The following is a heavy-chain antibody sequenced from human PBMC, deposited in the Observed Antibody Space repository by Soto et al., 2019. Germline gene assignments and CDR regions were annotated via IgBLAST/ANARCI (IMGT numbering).Heavy chain of an antibody. D-gene: IGHD6-13*01. V-gene: IGHV4-34*01. J-gene: IGHJ4*02. CDR2: INHSGST. Sequence: SETLPLTCAVYGGSFSGYYWSWIRQPPGKGLEWIGEINHSGSTNYNPSLKSRVTISVDTSKNQFSLKLSSVTAADTAVYYCAREAGYSSSWYAGGIVQDQWLVHFDYWRQGTLVTVSS. CDR1: GGSFSGYY. CDR3: AREAGYSSSWYAGGIVQDQWLVHFDY.